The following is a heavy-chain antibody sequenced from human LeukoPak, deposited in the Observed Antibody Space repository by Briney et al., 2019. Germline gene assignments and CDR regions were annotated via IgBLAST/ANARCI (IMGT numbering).Heavy chain of an antibody. CDR1: GYTFTGYY. J-gene: IGHJ5*02. Sequence: SVKVSCKASGYTFTGYYMHWVRQAPGQGLEWMGWINPNSGGTNYAQEVSGRVTMTRDTSNSTASMELSRMRLDDTAMSYCAKEDYGDWFDPCGQGSLVTVSA. CDR2: INPNSGGT. D-gene: IGHD4-17*01. V-gene: IGHV1-2*02. CDR3: AKEDYGDWFDP.